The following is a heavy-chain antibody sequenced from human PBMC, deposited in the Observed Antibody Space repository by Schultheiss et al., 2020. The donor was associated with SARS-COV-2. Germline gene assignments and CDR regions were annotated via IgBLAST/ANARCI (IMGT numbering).Heavy chain of an antibody. Sequence: GGSLRLSCVASGFTVSCIYMSWVRQAPGKGLEWVSVTYTCGTTFYADSVKGRFTISRDNSDNTLYLQMNSLRTEDTAVYYCARVVGYCSGGSCYPYLLGMDVWGQGTTVTVSS. CDR2: TYTCGTT. J-gene: IGHJ6*02. CDR1: GFTVSCIY. D-gene: IGHD2-15*01. V-gene: IGHV3-66*03. CDR3: ARVVGYCSGGSCYPYLLGMDV.